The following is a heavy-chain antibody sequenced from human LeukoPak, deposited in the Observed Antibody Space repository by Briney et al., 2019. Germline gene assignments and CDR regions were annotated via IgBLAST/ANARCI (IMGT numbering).Heavy chain of an antibody. V-gene: IGHV3-7*01. Sequence: PGGSLRLSCAASGFTVSSYWMSWVRQAPGKGLEWVANIKPDGGEKYYVDSVEGRFTISRDNAKNSLYLQMNSLRAGDTAVYYCVRAGTSGWDYYNYAMDVWGQGTTVTVSS. CDR2: IKPDGGEK. D-gene: IGHD6-19*01. CDR1: GFTVSSYW. CDR3: VRAGTSGWDYYNYAMDV. J-gene: IGHJ6*02.